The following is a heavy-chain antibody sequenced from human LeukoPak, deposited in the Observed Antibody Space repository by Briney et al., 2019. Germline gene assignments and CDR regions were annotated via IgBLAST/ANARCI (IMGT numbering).Heavy chain of an antibody. CDR3: ARDRVGAPQESYFDY. J-gene: IGHJ4*02. D-gene: IGHD1-26*01. Sequence: GGSLRLSCAASGFTFSSYGMHWVRQAPGKGLEWVAVISYDGSNKYYADSVKGRFTISRDNSKNTLYLQMNSLRAEDTAVYYCARDRVGAPQESYFDYWGQGTLVTVSS. V-gene: IGHV3-30*19. CDR1: GFTFSSYG. CDR2: ISYDGSNK.